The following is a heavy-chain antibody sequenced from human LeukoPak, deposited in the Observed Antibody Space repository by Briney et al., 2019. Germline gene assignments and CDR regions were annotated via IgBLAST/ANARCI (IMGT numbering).Heavy chain of an antibody. CDR1: GFTVSSNY. CDR3: ARGASGWYSDY. V-gene: IGHV3-53*05. J-gene: IGHJ4*02. D-gene: IGHD6-19*01. Sequence: GGSLRLSCAASGFTVSSNYMSWVRQAPGKGLEWVSVIYSGGSTYYADSVKGRFTISRDNSKNTLYLQMNSLRAEDTAVYYCARGASGWYSDYWGQGTLVTVSS. CDR2: IYSGGST.